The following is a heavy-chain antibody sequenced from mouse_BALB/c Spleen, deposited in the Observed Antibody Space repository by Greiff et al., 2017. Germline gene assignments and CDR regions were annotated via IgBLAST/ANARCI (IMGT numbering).Heavy chain of an antibody. CDR3: ARDYRYDVGVYAMDY. D-gene: IGHD2-14*01. CDR1: GFAFSSYD. CDR2: ISSGSSTI. J-gene: IGHJ4*01. Sequence: EVQLVESGGGLVKPGGSLKLSCAASGFAFSSYDMSWVRQTPEKRLEWVAYISSGSSTIYYADTVKGRFTISRDNPKNTLFLQMTSLRSEDTAMYYCARDYRYDVGVYAMDYWGQGTSVTVSS. V-gene: IGHV5-12-1*01.